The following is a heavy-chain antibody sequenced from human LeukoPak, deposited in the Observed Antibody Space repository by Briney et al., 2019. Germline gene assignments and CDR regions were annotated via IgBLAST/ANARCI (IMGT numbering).Heavy chain of an antibody. CDR3: ARDWEDFWSGYLGY. V-gene: IGHV3-21*01. CDR1: GFTFSSYS. CDR2: ISSSSSYI. J-gene: IGHJ4*02. D-gene: IGHD3-3*01. Sequence: GGSLRLSCAASGFTFSSYSMNWVRQAPGKGLXXXXSISSSSSYIYYADSVKGRFTISRDNAKNSLYLQMNSLRAEDTAVYYCARDWEDFWSGYLGYWGQGTLVTVSS.